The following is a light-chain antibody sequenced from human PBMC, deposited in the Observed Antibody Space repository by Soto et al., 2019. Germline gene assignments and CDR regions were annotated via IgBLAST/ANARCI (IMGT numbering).Light chain of an antibody. V-gene: IGKV3-20*01. J-gene: IGKJ5*01. CDR3: QLYGISPH. Sequence: EMVLTQSPGTLSLSPVERAARACKTSQSRGSNFLAWYQHKPGQAPRLLIYASSNRATGIPDRFSGSASGTDFTLTINRLETEDFAVYYCQLYGISPHFGQGTRLEIK. CDR1: QSRGSNF. CDR2: ASS.